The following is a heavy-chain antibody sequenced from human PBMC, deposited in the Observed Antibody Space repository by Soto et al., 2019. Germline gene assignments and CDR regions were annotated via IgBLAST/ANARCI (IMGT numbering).Heavy chain of an antibody. CDR2: ISGSGDNT. V-gene: IGHV3-23*01. J-gene: IGHJ4*02. Sequence: EVQLLESGGGLVQPGGSLRLSCAASEFTFSNYAMTWFRQAPGKGLEWVSTISGSGDNTYYADSVRGRFTISRDNSKNTLYLQMNSLRADDTAVYYCAKRPLAARHTDYWGQGTLVTVSS. CDR1: EFTFSNYA. CDR3: AKRPLAARHTDY. D-gene: IGHD6-6*01.